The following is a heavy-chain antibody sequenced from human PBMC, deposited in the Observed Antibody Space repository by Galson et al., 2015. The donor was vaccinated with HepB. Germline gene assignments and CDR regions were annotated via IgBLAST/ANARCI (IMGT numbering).Heavy chain of an antibody. CDR3: ARDPPLWFGELLRDYYYYYGMDV. V-gene: IGHV1-18*04. CDR1: GYTFTSYG. J-gene: IGHJ6*02. Sequence: SVKVSCKASGYTFTSYGISWVRQAPGQGLEWMGWISAYNGNTNYAQKLQGRVTMTTDTSTSTAYMELRSLRSDDTAVYYCARDPPLWFGELLRDYYYYYGMDVWGQGTTVTVSS. CDR2: ISAYNGNT. D-gene: IGHD3-10*01.